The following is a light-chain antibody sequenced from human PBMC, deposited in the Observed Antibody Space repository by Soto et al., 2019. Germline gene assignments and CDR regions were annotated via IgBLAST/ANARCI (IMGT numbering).Light chain of an antibody. V-gene: IGLV2-14*02. J-gene: IGLJ3*02. Sequence: QSALTQPASASGSPGQSISISCTGTSSDVGSYNLDSWYQQHPDKAPKVMIYESTKPPAGVSNRFSGSKSGNTASLTISGLQAEDEAAYYCASWASSNTVVFGGGTKFTVL. CDR3: ASWASSNTVV. CDR1: SSDVGSYNL. CDR2: EST.